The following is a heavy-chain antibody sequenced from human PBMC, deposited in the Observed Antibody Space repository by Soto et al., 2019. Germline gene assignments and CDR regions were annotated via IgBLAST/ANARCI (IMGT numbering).Heavy chain of an antibody. V-gene: IGHV3-73*01. CDR1: GFIFSGSA. D-gene: IGHD2-2*02. J-gene: IGHJ6*02. CDR3: ARGQGAAIGDYYYHGMDV. Sequence: GGSLRLSCAASGFIFSGSAIHWVRQASRKGLEWAGRIRSRANNFATSSAASVKGRFTFSRDDSKNTAYLQMNTLKPEDTAVYYCARGQGAAIGDYYYHGMDVWGQGTTVTVSS. CDR2: IRSRANNFAT.